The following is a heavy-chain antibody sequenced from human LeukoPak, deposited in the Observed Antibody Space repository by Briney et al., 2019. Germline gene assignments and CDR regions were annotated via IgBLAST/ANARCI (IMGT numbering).Heavy chain of an antibody. V-gene: IGHV3-21*01. Sequence: RGSLRLSCAASGFTFSSYSMNWVRQAPGKGLEWVSSISSSSSYIYYADSVKGRFTISRDNAKNSLYLQMNSLRAEDTAVYYCARDLEYYGSGTTSSWGQGTLVTVSS. CDR3: ARDLEYYGSGTTSS. D-gene: IGHD3-10*01. CDR1: GFTFSSYS. J-gene: IGHJ5*02. CDR2: ISSSSSYI.